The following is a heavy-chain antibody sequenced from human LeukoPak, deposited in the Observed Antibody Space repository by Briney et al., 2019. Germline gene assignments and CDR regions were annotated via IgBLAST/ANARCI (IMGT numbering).Heavy chain of an antibody. J-gene: IGHJ6*02. CDR3: ARGPYYYYYGMDV. CDR2: IYYNGRT. Sequence: SETLSLTCTVSGDSISSSTYYWGWIRQPPGKGLEWIGSIYYNGRTYYSPSLKSRVTISIDTSNQFSLRLDSMTAADTAVYYCARGPYYYYYGMDVWGQGTTVTVSS. CDR1: GDSISSSTYY. V-gene: IGHV4-39*07.